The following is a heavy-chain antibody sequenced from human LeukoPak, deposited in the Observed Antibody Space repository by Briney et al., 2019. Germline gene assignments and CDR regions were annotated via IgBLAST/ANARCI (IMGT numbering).Heavy chain of an antibody. CDR3: ARGRSDYPDRFDY. J-gene: IGHJ4*02. D-gene: IGHD4-17*01. CDR2: ISSSSSYI. CDR1: GFTFSSYS. Sequence: GGSLRLYCAASGFTFSSYSMNWVRQAPGKGLEWVSSISSSSSYIYYADSVKGRFTISRDNAKNSLYLQMNSLRAEDTAVYYCARGRSDYPDRFDYWGQGTLVTVSS. V-gene: IGHV3-21*04.